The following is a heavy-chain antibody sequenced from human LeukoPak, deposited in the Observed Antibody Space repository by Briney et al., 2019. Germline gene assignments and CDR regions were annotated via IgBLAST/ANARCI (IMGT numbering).Heavy chain of an antibody. V-gene: IGHV3-23*01. J-gene: IGHJ4*02. Sequence: GGSLRLSCAASGFTFSSYGMSWVRQAPGKGLEWVSAISGSGGSTYYADSVKGRFTISRDNAKNSLYLQMNSLRAEDTAVYYCARRAGAYSHPYDYWGQGTLVTVSS. CDR2: ISGSGGST. D-gene: IGHD4/OR15-4a*01. CDR3: ARRAGAYSHPYDY. CDR1: GFTFSSYG.